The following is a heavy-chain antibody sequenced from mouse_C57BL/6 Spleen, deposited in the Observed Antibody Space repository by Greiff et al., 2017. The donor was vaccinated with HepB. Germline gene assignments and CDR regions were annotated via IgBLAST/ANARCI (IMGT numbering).Heavy chain of an antibody. D-gene: IGHD2-5*01. V-gene: IGHV1-50*01. CDR3: ARGHSNYPFDY. CDR1: GYTFTSYW. CDR2: IDPSDSYT. J-gene: IGHJ2*01. Sequence: QVQLKQSGAELVKPGASVKLSCKASGYTFTSYWMQWVKQRPGQGLEWIGEIDPSDSYTNYNQKFKGKATLTVDTSSSTAYMQLSSLTSEDSAVYYCARGHSNYPFDYWGQGTTLTVSS.